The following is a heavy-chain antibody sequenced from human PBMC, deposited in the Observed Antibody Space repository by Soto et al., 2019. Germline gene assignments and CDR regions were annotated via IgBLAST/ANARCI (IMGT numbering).Heavy chain of an antibody. CDR2: MSPNSGAT. Sequence: QVQLVQSGAEVTKPGASVKVSCKASGYTFTTYDINWVRQATGQGLEWLGWMSPNSGATGYAQKFQGRVPMTGGTSMTTAYMGLSNLRSEDTARYSCARGVDAGVDVWGQGTTVTVSS. V-gene: IGHV1-8*01. CDR1: GYTFTTYD. D-gene: IGHD2-8*01. J-gene: IGHJ6*02. CDR3: ARGVDAGVDV.